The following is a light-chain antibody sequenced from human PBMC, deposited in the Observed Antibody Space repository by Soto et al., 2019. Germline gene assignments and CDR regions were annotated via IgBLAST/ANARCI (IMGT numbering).Light chain of an antibody. V-gene: IGLV2-14*01. CDR1: SSDVGGYNY. J-gene: IGLJ3*02. CDR3: SSYTSSSTWV. CDR2: EVR. Sequence: QSALTQPASVSGSPGQSITISCTGSSSDVGGYNYVSWYQQHPGKAPKVMIYEVRNRPSGISSRFSGSKSGNTASLTISGLQAEDEADYYCSSYTSSSTWVFGGGTKVTVL.